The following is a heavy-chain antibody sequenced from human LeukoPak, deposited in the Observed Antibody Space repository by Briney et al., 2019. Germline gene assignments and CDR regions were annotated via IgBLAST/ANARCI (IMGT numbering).Heavy chain of an antibody. J-gene: IGHJ6*03. V-gene: IGHV3-21*01. D-gene: IGHD6-13*01. CDR1: GFTFSYYS. CDR2: ISSSSSLI. CDR3: AKVDRGDYSSSPVPYYNYYMNV. Sequence: GGSLRLSCAASGFTFSYYSMNWVRQAPGRGLEWVSCISSSSSLIFYSDSVRGRFTISRDNAKNLLYLHMNSLRVEDAAVYYCAKVDRGDYSSSPVPYYNYYMNVWGKGTTVTVSS.